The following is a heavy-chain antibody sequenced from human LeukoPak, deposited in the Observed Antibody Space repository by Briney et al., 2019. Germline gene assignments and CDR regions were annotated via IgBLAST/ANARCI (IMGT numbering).Heavy chain of an antibody. D-gene: IGHD4-23*01. Sequence: GGSLRLSCAASGFTFSNYAMHWVRQAPGKGLEWMAIRSYDGSEKYYPDSVKGRFIISRDDSKNTLYLQMNSLRAEDTAVYYCARDRRGAYGGDFFDYWGQGTLVTVSS. CDR2: RSYDGSEK. V-gene: IGHV3-30*04. CDR1: GFTFSNYA. J-gene: IGHJ4*02. CDR3: ARDRRGAYGGDFFDY.